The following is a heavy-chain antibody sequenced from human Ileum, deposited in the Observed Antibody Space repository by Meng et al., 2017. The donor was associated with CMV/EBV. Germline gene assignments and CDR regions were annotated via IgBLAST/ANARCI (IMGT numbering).Heavy chain of an antibody. Sequence: QVPRQGSGPGLVKPSETLPLTCPASGGSTTSSTYYWGWIRQPPGKGLEWIGSVYYSGTTYYNPSLKSRVNMSIDTSKNRFSLKLSSATAADTAVYYCARNVGFYSSQIAYWGQGALVTVSS. CDR3: ARNVGFYSSQIAY. V-gene: IGHV4-39*07. CDR2: VYYSGTT. CDR1: GGSTTSSTYY. D-gene: IGHD3-3*01. J-gene: IGHJ4*02.